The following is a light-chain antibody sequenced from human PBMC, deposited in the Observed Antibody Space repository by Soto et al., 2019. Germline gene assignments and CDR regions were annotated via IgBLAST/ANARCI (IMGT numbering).Light chain of an antibody. Sequence: EIMMTQSPATLSVCPGERASLSCRASQSVSSNLAWHQQKPGQAPRLLIYGASTRATGIPARFSGSGSGTDFTLTISSLEPEDFAVYYCQQYDSSPKTFGQGTNVDI. CDR2: GAS. J-gene: IGKJ1*01. V-gene: IGKV3-15*01. CDR1: QSVSSN. CDR3: QQYDSSPKT.